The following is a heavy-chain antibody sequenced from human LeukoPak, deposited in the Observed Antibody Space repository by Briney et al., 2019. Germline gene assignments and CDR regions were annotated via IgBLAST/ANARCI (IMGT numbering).Heavy chain of an antibody. V-gene: IGHV3-74*01. D-gene: IGHD3-10*01. CDR2: ISGDGTTR. CDR1: GFILNNYW. J-gene: IGHJ5*02. Sequence: GGSLRLSCAASGFILNNYWMGWVRHVPGKGLVWVAHISGDGTTRRYADSVRGRLTISSDNAKNMLYLQINSLRAEDTAVYYCARVGGESPRWFDPWGQGTLVIVSS. CDR3: ARVGGESPRWFDP.